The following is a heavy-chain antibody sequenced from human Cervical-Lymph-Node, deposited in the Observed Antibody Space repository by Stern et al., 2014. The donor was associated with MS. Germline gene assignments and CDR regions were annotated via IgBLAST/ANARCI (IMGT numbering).Heavy chain of an antibody. J-gene: IGHJ4*02. CDR1: GGSISSYY. D-gene: IGHD3-22*01. CDR2: IYYSGSP. Sequence: VQLEESGPGLVKPSETLSLTCTVSGGSISSYYWSWIRQPPGKGLEWIGYIYYSGSPNYNPSLKSRVTISVDTSKNQFSLKLTSVTAADTAVYYCARVAYYYHSSGYYYNFDYGGQGTLVTVSS. V-gene: IGHV4-59*01. CDR3: ARVAYYYHSSGYYYNFDY.